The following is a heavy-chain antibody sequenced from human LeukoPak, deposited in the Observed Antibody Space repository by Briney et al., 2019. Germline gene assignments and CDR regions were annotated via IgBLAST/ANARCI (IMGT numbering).Heavy chain of an antibody. D-gene: IGHD6-13*01. Sequence: SETLSLTCTVSGVSINSHYWSWLRQPPGKGLEGIGYIFHGGTNYNPSLMSRVTMSIDTSRDQFSLRLSSVTAADTAIYYCASRPAGSTWYGVFDYWSQETLVTVSS. CDR3: ASRPAGSTWYGVFDY. CDR1: GVSINSHY. V-gene: IGHV4-59*11. J-gene: IGHJ4*02. CDR2: IFHGGT.